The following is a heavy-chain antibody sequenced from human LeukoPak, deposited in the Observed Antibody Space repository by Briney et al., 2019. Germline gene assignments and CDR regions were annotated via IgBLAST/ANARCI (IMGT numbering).Heavy chain of an antibody. CDR3: AKLPGIAVAGTEDY. Sequence: ASVKVSCKVSGYTLTELSMHWVRQAPGKGLEWMGGFDPEDGETIYAQKFQGRVTMTEDTSTDTAYMELSSLRSEDTAVYYCAKLPGIAVAGTEDYWGQGTLVTVSS. V-gene: IGHV1-24*01. CDR1: GYTLTELS. D-gene: IGHD6-19*01. CDR2: FDPEDGET. J-gene: IGHJ4*02.